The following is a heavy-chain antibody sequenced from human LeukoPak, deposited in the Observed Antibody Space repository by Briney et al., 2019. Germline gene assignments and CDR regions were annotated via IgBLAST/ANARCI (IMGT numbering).Heavy chain of an antibody. CDR1: GFSISSYY. CDR2: IYYSGST. J-gene: IGHJ3*02. V-gene: IGHV4-59*01. CDR3: ARKGSFDI. Sequence: SGTLCLSCTASGFSISSYYWSWIRQPPGKGLEWIGYIYYSGSTTYNPSLKSRVTISVATTKSQFSLKLSSVTAADPAVYYCARKGSFDIGGQGTMVTVSS.